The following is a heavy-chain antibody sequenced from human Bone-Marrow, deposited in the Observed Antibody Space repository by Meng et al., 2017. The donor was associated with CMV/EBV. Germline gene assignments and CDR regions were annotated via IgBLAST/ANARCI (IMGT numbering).Heavy chain of an antibody. CDR1: GYTFTSYY. J-gene: IGHJ6*02. CDR3: ARDLRPGTESFGVKSVHYGMDV. V-gene: IGHV1-46*01. CDR2: INPSGGST. Sequence: ASVKVSCKASGYTFTSYYMHWVRQAPGQGLEGMGIINPSGGSTSYAQKFQGRVTMTRDTSTRTVYMELSSMRSENTAVFYCARDLRPGTESFGVKSVHYGMDVWGQGTTVTVSS. D-gene: IGHD3-3*01.